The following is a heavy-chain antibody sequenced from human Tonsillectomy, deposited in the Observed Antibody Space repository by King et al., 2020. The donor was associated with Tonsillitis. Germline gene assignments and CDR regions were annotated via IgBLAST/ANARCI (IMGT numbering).Heavy chain of an antibody. J-gene: IGHJ4*02. V-gene: IGHV1-69*15. CDR3: ARRLGVVAPFDS. Sequence: QLVQSGAEVKKPGSSVKVSCKASGDTFSTYGINWVRQAPGQGLEWMGRIVPIFCTSNYAQKFQCRGTVTADESTSTAYMELSSLRSEDTAVYYCARRLGVVAPFDSWGQGTLVTVSS. CDR1: GDTFSTYG. D-gene: IGHD3-3*01. CDR2: IVPIFCTS.